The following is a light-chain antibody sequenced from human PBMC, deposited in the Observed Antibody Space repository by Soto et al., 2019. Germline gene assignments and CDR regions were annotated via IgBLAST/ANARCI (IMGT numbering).Light chain of an antibody. CDR1: QTISSW. CDR2: KAS. J-gene: IGKJ1*01. CDR3: QRYNSYSEA. Sequence: QMTQSPSSLSASVGDRITITCRASQTISSWLAWYQQKPGKAPKLLIYKASTLKSGVPSRFSGSGSGTEFTLTISSLQPDDFATYYCQRYNSYSEAFGQGTKVDIK. V-gene: IGKV1-5*03.